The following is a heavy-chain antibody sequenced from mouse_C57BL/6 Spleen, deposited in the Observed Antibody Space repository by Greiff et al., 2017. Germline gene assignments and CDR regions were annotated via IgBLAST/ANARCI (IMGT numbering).Heavy chain of an antibody. V-gene: IGHV5-12*01. CDR1: GFTFSDYY. D-gene: IGHD1-1*01. CDR2: ISNGGGST. Sequence: EVQLQESGGGLVQPGGSLKLSCAASGFTFSDYYMYWVRQTPEKRLEWVAYISNGGGSTYYPDTVKGRFTISRDNAKNTLYLQMSRLKSEDTAMYYCARQYYGSRRSDWYFDVWGTGTTVTVSS. J-gene: IGHJ1*03. CDR3: ARQYYGSRRSDWYFDV.